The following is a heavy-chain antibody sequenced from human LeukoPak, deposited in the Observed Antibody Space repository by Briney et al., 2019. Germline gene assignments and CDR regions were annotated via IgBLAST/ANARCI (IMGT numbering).Heavy chain of an antibody. V-gene: IGHV6-1*01. CDR1: GDSVSSDSAT. CDR2: TYYRSNWYN. D-gene: IGHD2-21*01. J-gene: IGHJ5*02. CDR3: ARDLHCGGDCYLNWFDP. Sequence: SQTLSLTCAISGDSVSSDSATWNWIRQSPSRGLEWLGRTYYRSNWYNDYAVSVKSRITINPDTSKNQFSLQLNSVTPDDTAVYYCARDLHCGGDCYLNWFDPWGQGTLVTVSS.